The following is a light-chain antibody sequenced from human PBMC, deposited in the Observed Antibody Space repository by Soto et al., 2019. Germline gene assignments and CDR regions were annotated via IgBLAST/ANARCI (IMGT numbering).Light chain of an antibody. J-gene: IGKJ4*01. V-gene: IGKV3-11*01. CDR1: QSVANY. Sequence: EVVLTQSPATLSLSPGERATPSCRASQSVANYIAWYQKRPGQSPRLLIYDSSNRATGIPARFTGSGSGTDFTLTISSLEPEDFAVYYCQQRGSWPPLTFGGGTKVEIK. CDR2: DSS. CDR3: QQRGSWPPLT.